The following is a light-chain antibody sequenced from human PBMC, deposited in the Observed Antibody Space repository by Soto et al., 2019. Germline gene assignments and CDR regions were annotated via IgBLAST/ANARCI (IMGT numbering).Light chain of an antibody. Sequence: EIVLTQSPGTLSLSPGERATLSCRASQSVSSSYLAWYQQKPGQAPRLLIYGASSRTTGIPDRFSGSGSGTDFTLTISSLEPEDFAVYYCQQRDNWPWTFGQGTKVDIK. CDR1: QSVSSSY. CDR2: GAS. CDR3: QQRDNWPWT. V-gene: IGKV3D-20*02. J-gene: IGKJ1*01.